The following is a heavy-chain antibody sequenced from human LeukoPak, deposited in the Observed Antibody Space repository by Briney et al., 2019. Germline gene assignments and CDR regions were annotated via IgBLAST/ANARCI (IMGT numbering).Heavy chain of an antibody. CDR3: ASTIIVGTMNPPFDY. J-gene: IGHJ4*02. CDR2: ISASGGST. V-gene: IGHV3-23*01. D-gene: IGHD1-26*01. CDR1: GFTFSSSA. Sequence: GGSLRLSCAASGFTFSSSAMSWVRQVPGKGLEWVSGISASGGSTSYADSVRGRFTISRDNSKNTLYLQMNSLRAEDTAVYYCASTIIVGTMNPPFDYWGQGTLVTVSS.